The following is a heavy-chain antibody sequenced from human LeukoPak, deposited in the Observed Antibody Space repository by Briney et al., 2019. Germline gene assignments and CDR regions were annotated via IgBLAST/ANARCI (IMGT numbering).Heavy chain of an antibody. CDR1: GFTFSSYA. J-gene: IGHJ1*01. CDR2: ISYDGSNK. D-gene: IGHD3-10*01. CDR3: ARALSGSRAEYFQH. Sequence: GGSLRLSCAASGFTFSSYAMHWVRQAPGKGLEWVAVISYDGSNKYYADSVKGRFTISRDNSKNTLYLQMNSLRAEDTAVYYCARALSGSRAEYFQHWGQGTLVTVSS. V-gene: IGHV3-30*04.